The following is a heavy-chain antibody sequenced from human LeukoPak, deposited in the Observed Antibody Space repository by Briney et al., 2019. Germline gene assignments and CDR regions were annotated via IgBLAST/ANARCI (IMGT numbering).Heavy chain of an antibody. D-gene: IGHD6-19*01. V-gene: IGHV1-24*01. J-gene: IGHJ5*02. CDR3: ATPYSSGWYVRGWFDP. Sequence: ASVKVSCKVSGYTLTELSMHWVRQAPGKGLEWMGCFDPEDGETIYAQKFQGRVTMTEDTSTDTAYMELSSLRSEDTAVYYCATPYSSGWYVRGWFDPWGQGTLVTVSS. CDR1: GYTLTELS. CDR2: FDPEDGET.